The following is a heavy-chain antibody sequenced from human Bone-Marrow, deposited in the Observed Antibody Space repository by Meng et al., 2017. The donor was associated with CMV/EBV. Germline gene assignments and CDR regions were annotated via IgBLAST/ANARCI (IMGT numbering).Heavy chain of an antibody. CDR3: ARSLDFTYYYYGMDV. J-gene: IGHJ6*02. Sequence: GESLKISCAASGFTFSSYEMNWVRQAPGKGLEWVSYISSSGSTIYYADSVKGRFTISRDNAKNSLYLQMNSLRAEDTAVYYCARSLDFTYYYYGMDVWGQGTPVTVSS. D-gene: IGHD1-1*01. CDR1: GFTFSSYE. CDR2: ISSSGSTI. V-gene: IGHV3-48*03.